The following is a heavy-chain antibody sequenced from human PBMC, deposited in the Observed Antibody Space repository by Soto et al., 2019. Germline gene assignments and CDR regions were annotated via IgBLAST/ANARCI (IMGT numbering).Heavy chain of an antibody. D-gene: IGHD1-1*01. Sequence: PGGSLRLSCAASGFTFSSYAMHWVRQAPGKGLEWVAVISYDGSNKYYADSVKGRFTISRDNSKNKQYLQMNSLRAEDTAVYYCARGSQLDGPPIGFDYWGQGTLVTVFS. V-gene: IGHV3-30-3*01. CDR2: ISYDGSNK. CDR1: GFTFSSYA. CDR3: ARGSQLDGPPIGFDY. J-gene: IGHJ4*02.